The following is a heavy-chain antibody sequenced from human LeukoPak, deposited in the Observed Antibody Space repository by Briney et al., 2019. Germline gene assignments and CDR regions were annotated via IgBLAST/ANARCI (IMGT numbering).Heavy chain of an antibody. J-gene: IGHJ4*02. V-gene: IGHV4-39*07. CDR3: ARVVYDSSTYPKSYFDF. Sequence: KPSETLSLTCTVSGGSISSSSYYWGWVRQPRGRGLEWIGSIYYRGITYYTPSLKSRVTISVDTSKNQFSLKLSSVTAADTAVYYCARVVYDSSTYPKSYFDFWGQGTLVTVSS. CDR1: GGSISSSSYY. CDR2: IYYRGIT. D-gene: IGHD3-22*01.